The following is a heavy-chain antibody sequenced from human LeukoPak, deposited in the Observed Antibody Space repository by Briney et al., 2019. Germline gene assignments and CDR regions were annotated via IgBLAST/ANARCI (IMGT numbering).Heavy chain of an antibody. J-gene: IGHJ4*02. Sequence: GRSLRLSCAASGFTFSSYWMSWVRQAPGKGLEWVANINQDGSEKYYVDSVKGRYTISRDNAKNSLYLQMNSLRAEDTAVYYCARPRWIQLIDYWGQGTLVTVSS. CDR1: GFTFSSYW. CDR2: INQDGSEK. V-gene: IGHV3-7*01. D-gene: IGHD5-18*01. CDR3: ARPRWIQLIDY.